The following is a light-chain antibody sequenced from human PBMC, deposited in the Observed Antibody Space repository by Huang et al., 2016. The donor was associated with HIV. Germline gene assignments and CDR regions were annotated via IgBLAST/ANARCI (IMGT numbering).Light chain of an antibody. CDR2: DAS. CDR3: QQYDSLPPWT. J-gene: IGKJ1*01. V-gene: IGKV1-33*01. Sequence: DIQMTQSPSSLSASVGDRVTITCQASQDISNYLNWYQQKVGKAPKLLIYDASTLETGVPSRFSGGGSGTDFTFTITSLQPEDIATYYCQQYDSLPPWTFGQGTKVEIK. CDR1: QDISNY.